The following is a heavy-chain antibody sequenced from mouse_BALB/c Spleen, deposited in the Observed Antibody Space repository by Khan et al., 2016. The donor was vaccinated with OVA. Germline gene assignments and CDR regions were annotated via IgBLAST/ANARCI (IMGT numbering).Heavy chain of an antibody. CDR3: AREPYYYYNIMDY. CDR2: IWNDGST. V-gene: IGHV2-6-1*01. D-gene: IGHD2-10*01. CDR1: GFSLTNYG. J-gene: IGHJ4*01. Sequence: QVQLKQSGPGLVAPSQSLSITCTISGFSLTNYGVHWVRQPPGKGLEWLVVIWNDGSTTYNSALKSRLTISQENPKSQVFLKMNSVKTDDTAMYSGAREPYYYYNIMDYWGQGTSVTVSS.